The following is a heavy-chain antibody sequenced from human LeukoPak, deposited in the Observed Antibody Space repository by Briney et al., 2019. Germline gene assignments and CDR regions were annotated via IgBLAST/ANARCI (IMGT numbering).Heavy chain of an antibody. Sequence: ASVTVSFKASGYTFTSYAMNWVRPAPGQGLEWMGWINTNTGNPTYAQGFTGRFVFSLDTSVSTAYLQISSLKAEDTAVYYCARPMPPLYDYVWGSYRSFDYWGQGTLVTVSS. V-gene: IGHV7-4-1*02. D-gene: IGHD3-16*02. CDR1: GYTFTSYA. CDR2: INTNTGNP. J-gene: IGHJ4*02. CDR3: ARPMPPLYDYVWGSYRSFDY.